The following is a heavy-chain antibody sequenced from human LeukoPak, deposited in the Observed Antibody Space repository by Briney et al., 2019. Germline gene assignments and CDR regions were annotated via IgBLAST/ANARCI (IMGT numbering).Heavy chain of an antibody. J-gene: IGHJ4*02. CDR3: ARDKDSRLFGHYFDY. Sequence: SGTLSLTCAVSGGSISSSNWWSWVRQPPGKGLEWIGEIYHSGSTNYNPSLKSRVTISVDKSKNQFSLKLSSVTAADTAVYYCARDKDSRLFGHYFDYWGQGTWSPSPQ. D-gene: IGHD3-22*01. CDR1: GGSISSSNW. V-gene: IGHV4-4*02. CDR2: IYHSGST.